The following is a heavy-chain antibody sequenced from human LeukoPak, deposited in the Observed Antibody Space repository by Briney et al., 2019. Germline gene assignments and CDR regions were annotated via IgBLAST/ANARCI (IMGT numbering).Heavy chain of an antibody. V-gene: IGHV3-7*01. Sequence: GGSLILSCAASGFTFSGYWMSWVRQTPEKGLEWVANIKQDGNEKYYVDSVKGRFTISRDNAKNSLYLHMNSLRADDTAVYYCARDKIVGPTTLDYWGQGTLVTVSS. CDR2: IKQDGNEK. CDR3: ARDKIVGPTTLDY. CDR1: GFTFSGYW. D-gene: IGHD1-26*01. J-gene: IGHJ4*02.